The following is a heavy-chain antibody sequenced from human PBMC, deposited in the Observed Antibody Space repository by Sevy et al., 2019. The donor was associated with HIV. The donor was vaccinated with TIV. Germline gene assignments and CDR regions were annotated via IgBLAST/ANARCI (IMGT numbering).Heavy chain of an antibody. CDR2: ISGSGGSGDKT. Sequence: GGSLRLSCAASGFTFSNYAMNWVRQAPGKGLEWVSGISGSGGSGDKTNNPASVKGRFTISRDDSKNSLYLQLNSLRAEDTAIYYCARKYDSSGYFDYWGQGTLVTVSS. D-gene: IGHD3-22*01. CDR1: GFTFSNYA. J-gene: IGHJ4*02. CDR3: ARKYDSSGYFDY. V-gene: IGHV3-23*01.